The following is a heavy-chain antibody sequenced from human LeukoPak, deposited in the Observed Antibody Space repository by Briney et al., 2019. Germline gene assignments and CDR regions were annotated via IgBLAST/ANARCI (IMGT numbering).Heavy chain of an antibody. CDR1: GFTFSRLW. CDR2: IDQSGGRN. J-gene: IGHJ3*02. D-gene: IGHD3-16*01. Sequence: GGSLRLSCAASGFTFSRLWMNWVRQAPGRGLEWVANIDQSGGRNNYADSVKGRFTISRDNAKNSLFLEMSSLRADDTAAYSCARDVEGGTFDIWGQGTTVTVSS. V-gene: IGHV3-7*05. CDR3: ARDVEGGTFDI.